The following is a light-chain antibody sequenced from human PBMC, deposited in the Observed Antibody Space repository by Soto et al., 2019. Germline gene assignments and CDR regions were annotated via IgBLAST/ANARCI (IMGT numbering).Light chain of an antibody. Sequence: QSVLTQPPSVSGAPGQRVTISCTGSSSNIGAGYDVHWYQQLPGTAPKLLIYGNSNRPSGVPDRFSGSKSGTSASLAITGLQAEDEADYYCQSYDISPTGYVFGTGTKVAVL. V-gene: IGLV1-40*01. CDR3: QSYDISPTGYV. CDR2: GNS. CDR1: SSNIGAGYD. J-gene: IGLJ1*01.